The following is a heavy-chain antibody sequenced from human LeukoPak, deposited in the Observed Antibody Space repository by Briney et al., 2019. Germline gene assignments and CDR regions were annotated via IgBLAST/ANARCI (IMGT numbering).Heavy chain of an antibody. D-gene: IGHD1-26*01. V-gene: IGHV1-18*01. CDR1: GYTFNSYG. Sequence: GASVKVSCKASGYTFNSYGINWVRQAPGQGLEWMGWISVYNGQTNYAHKFQGRVTMTTDTSTRTVYMELRSLRSDDTAVYYCARDSGWELQYFYFDHWGQGTLVTVSA. J-gene: IGHJ4*02. CDR2: ISVYNGQT. CDR3: ARDSGWELQYFYFDH.